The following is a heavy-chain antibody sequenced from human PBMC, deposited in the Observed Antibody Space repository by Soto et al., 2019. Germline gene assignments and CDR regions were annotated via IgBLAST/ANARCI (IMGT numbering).Heavy chain of an antibody. J-gene: IGHJ4*02. Sequence: QVQLVQSGAEVKKPGASVKVSCKASGYTVTRHYMHWVRQAPGQGLEWMGIIDPSGGSTTYAQKFQDRVTMTRDRSTSTVYMELSSLRSDDTAIYYCTRGSTVVTLDYFDSWGQGTLVTVSS. D-gene: IGHD2-21*02. CDR3: TRGSTVVTLDYFDS. CDR1: GYTVTRHY. V-gene: IGHV1-46*03. CDR2: IDPSGGST.